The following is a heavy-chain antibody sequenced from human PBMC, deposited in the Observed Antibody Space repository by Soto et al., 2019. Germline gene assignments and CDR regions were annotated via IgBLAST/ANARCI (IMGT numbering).Heavy chain of an antibody. Sequence: TGGSLRLSCSASGFTFSSYAMHWVRQAPGKGLEYVSAISSNGGSTYYADSVKGRFTISRDNSKNTLYLQMSSLRAEDTAVYYCVKDGGISDCSSTSCYYYYYYGMDVWGQGTTVTVSS. CDR3: VKDGGISDCSSTSCYYYYYYGMDV. D-gene: IGHD2-2*01. CDR1: GFTFSSYA. CDR2: ISSNGGST. V-gene: IGHV3-64D*06. J-gene: IGHJ6*02.